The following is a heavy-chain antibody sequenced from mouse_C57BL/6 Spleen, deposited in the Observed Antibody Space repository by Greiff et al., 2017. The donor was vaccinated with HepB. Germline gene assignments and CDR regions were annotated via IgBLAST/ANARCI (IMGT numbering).Heavy chain of an antibody. V-gene: IGHV1-52*01. CDR2: IDPSDSET. Sequence: QVQLKQPGAELVRPGSSVKLSCKASGYTFTSYWMHWVKQRPIQGLEWIGNIDPSDSETHYNQKFKDKATLTVDKSSSTAYMQLSSLTSEDSAVYYCASQGENGNYPYWYFDVWGTGTTVTVSS. CDR1: GYTFTSYW. D-gene: IGHD2-1*01. CDR3: ASQGENGNYPYWYFDV. J-gene: IGHJ1*03.